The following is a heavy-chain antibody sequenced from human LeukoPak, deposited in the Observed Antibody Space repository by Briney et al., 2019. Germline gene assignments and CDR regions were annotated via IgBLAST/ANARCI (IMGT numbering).Heavy chain of an antibody. Sequence: SVKVSCKASGGTFSSYAISWVRQAPGQGLEWMGGIIPIFGTANYAQKFQGRVTITADKSTSTAYMELSSLRSEDTAVYYCARVPIAAAGKELRDWGQGTLVTVSS. CDR2: IIPIFGTA. V-gene: IGHV1-69*06. J-gene: IGHJ4*02. D-gene: IGHD6-13*01. CDR3: ARVPIAAAGKELRD. CDR1: GGTFSSYA.